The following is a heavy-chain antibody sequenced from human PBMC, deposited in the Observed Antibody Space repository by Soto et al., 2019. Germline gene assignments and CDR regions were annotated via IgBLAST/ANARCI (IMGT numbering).Heavy chain of an antibody. J-gene: IGHJ4*02. CDR3: AREDHAWIQLWYFDY. Sequence: EVQLVESGGGLVQPGGSLRLSCAASGFTFSSYWMSWVRQAPGKGLERVANIKQDGSEKYYVDSVKGRFTISRDNAKNALDLQMNSLRAEDTAVYYCAREDHAWIQLWYFDYWGQGTLVTVSS. CDR2: IKQDGSEK. D-gene: IGHD5-18*01. CDR1: GFTFSSYW. V-gene: IGHV3-7*05.